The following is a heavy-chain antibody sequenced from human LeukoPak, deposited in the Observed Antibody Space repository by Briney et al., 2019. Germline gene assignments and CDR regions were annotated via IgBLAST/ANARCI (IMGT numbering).Heavy chain of an antibody. CDR2: INHSGGT. CDR3: ARVPNSGSYYGAFDY. Sequence: SETLSLTCGVYGGSFSDYYWSWIRQPPGKGLEWIGEINHSGGTNYNPSLKSRVTISVDTSKNQFSLQLSSVTAADTAIYYCARVPNSGSYYGAFDYWGQGTLVTVSS. CDR1: GGSFSDYY. J-gene: IGHJ4*02. V-gene: IGHV4-34*01. D-gene: IGHD1-26*01.